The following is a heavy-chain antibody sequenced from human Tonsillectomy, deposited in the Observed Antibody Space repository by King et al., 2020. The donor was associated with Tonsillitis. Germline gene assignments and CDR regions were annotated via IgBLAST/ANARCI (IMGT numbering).Heavy chain of an antibody. J-gene: IGHJ3*02. CDR3: AREPDRITIFGVVSRTDAFDI. Sequence: VQLQESGPGLVKPSQTLSLTCTVSGGSISSGSYYWSCIRQPAGKGLEWIGRSYTSGSTNYNPSLKSRVTMSGDTSKNQFSLKLSAVTAADTAVYYCAREPDRITIFGVVSRTDAFDIWGQGTMVTVSS. CDR2: SYTSGST. CDR1: GGSISSGSYY. V-gene: IGHV4-61*02. D-gene: IGHD3-3*01.